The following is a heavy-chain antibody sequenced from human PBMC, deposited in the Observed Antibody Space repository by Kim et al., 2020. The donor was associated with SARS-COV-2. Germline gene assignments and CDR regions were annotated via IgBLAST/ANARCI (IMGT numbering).Heavy chain of an antibody. D-gene: IGHD3-10*01. Sequence: SETLSLTCTVSGGSISSSSYYWGWIRQPPGKGLEWIGSIYYSGSTYYNPSLKSRVTISVDTSKNHFSLKLSSVTAADTAVYYCARSGPPFYFDYWGQGTLVTVSS. CDR3: ARSGPPFYFDY. J-gene: IGHJ4*02. V-gene: IGHV4-39*01. CDR1: GGSISSSSYY. CDR2: IYYSGST.